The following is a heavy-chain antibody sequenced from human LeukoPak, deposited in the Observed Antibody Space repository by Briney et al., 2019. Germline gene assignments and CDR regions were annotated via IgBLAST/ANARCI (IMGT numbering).Heavy chain of an antibody. CDR1: GGSFSGYY. J-gene: IGHJ4*02. CDR3: ARGAKVITFGGVIGLYYFDY. CDR2: INHSGST. V-gene: IGHV4-34*01. Sequence: SETLSLTCAVYGGSFSGYYWSWIRQPTGKGLEWIGEINHSGSTNYNPSLKSRVTISVDTSKNQFSLKLSSVTAADTAVYYCARGAKVITFGGVIGLYYFDYWGQGTLVTVSS. D-gene: IGHD3-16*02.